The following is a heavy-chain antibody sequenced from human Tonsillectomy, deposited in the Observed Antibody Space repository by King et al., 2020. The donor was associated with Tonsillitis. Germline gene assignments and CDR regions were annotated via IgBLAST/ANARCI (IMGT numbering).Heavy chain of an antibody. Sequence: QLQESGPGLVKPSETLSLTCTVSGGSISSYYWSWIRQPPGKGLEWIGYIYDSGSTNYNPSLKSRGTISVDTSKNQLSLKLSSVTAADTAVYYCARGSNIAAAGTVYYFDYWGQGTLVTVSS. CDR2: IYDSGST. CDR1: GGSISSYY. CDR3: ARGSNIAAAGTVYYFDY. V-gene: IGHV4-59*01. J-gene: IGHJ4*02. D-gene: IGHD6-13*01.